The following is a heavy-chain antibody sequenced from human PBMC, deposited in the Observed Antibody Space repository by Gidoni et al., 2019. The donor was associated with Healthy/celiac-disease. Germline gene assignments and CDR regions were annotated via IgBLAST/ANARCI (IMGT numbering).Heavy chain of an antibody. V-gene: IGHV3-43*01. Sequence: EVQLVESGGVVVQPGGSLRLSCAASGFTFDDYTMHWVRQAPGKGLEWVSLISWDGGSTYYADSVKGRFTISRDNSKNSLYLQMNSLRTEDTALYYCAKDRRANSYDILTGYDYWGQGTLVTVSS. CDR3: AKDRRANSYDILTGYDY. CDR2: ISWDGGST. J-gene: IGHJ4*02. D-gene: IGHD3-9*01. CDR1: GFTFDDYT.